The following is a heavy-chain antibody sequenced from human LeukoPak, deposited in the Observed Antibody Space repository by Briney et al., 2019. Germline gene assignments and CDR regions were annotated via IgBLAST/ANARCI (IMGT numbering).Heavy chain of an antibody. CDR2: INPNSGGT. CDR3: AREGSSSWAYYFDY. Sequence: ASVKVSCKASGYTFTGYYMHWVRQAPGQGLEWMGRINPNSGGTNYAQKFQGRVTMTRDTSISTAYMELSRLRSDDTAVHYCAREGSSSWAYYFDYWGQGTLVTVSS. D-gene: IGHD6-13*01. V-gene: IGHV1-2*06. CDR1: GYTFTGYY. J-gene: IGHJ4*02.